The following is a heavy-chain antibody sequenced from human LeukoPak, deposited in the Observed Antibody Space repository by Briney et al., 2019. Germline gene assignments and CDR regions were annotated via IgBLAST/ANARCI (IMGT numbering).Heavy chain of an antibody. CDR1: GYKFTVDY. CDR3: ARELTSWSSPN. CDR2: IYSHNGGT. V-gene: IGHV1-2*02. J-gene: IGHJ4*02. D-gene: IGHD2-2*01. Sequence: GASVKVSCKSSGYKFTVDYIHWVRQAPGQGLEWMGWIYSHNGGTHYAQKFQGRVTMTRDMSTSTVYMELSSLRSEDTAVYFCARELTSWSSPNWGQGTLVTVSS.